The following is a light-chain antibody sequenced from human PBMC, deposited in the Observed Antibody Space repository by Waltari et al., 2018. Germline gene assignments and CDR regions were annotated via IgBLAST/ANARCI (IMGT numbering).Light chain of an antibody. CDR3: CSYAGSYTWV. J-gene: IGLJ3*02. CDR2: DVN. V-gene: IGLV2-11*01. CDR1: SNDVGNYNS. Sequence: QSALTQPRSVSGSPGQSVTISCAGTSNDVGNYNSVSWYQQHPGKAPKLMINDVNKRPSGVPDRFSGSKSGNTASLTISGLQTEDEADYYCCSYAGSYTWVFGGGTKLTVL.